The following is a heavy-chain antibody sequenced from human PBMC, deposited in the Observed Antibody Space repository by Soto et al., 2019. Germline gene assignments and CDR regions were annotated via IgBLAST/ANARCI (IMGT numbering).Heavy chain of an antibody. Sequence: HVQLQESGPGLVKPSESLSLTCTVSGDSISGYYWNWIRQPPGTRLEWIGYIYYSGSTNYNPSLKSRVTISVDTSKNQFSLNMTSMTAADTAMYYCARHGSRDVVRFDYWGQGILVSVSS. D-gene: IGHD2-15*01. CDR3: ARHGSRDVVRFDY. V-gene: IGHV4-59*08. CDR2: IYYSGST. CDR1: GDSISGYY. J-gene: IGHJ4*02.